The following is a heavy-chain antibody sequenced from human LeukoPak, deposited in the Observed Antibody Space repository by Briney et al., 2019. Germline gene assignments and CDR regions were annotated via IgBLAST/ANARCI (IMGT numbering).Heavy chain of an antibody. D-gene: IGHD6-19*01. CDR2: ISSSSSTI. CDR1: GFTFSSYS. CDR3: ARDRSGWFFDY. V-gene: IGHV3-48*01. J-gene: IGHJ4*02. Sequence: PGGSLRLSCAASGFTFSSYSMNWVRQAPGKGLEWVSYISSSSSTIYYADSVKGRFTIYRDNAKNSLYLQMNSLRGEDTAVYYCARDRSGWFFDYWGQGTVVTVSS.